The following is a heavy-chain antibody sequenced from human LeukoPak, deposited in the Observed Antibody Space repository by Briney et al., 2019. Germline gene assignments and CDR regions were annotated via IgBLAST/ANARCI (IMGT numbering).Heavy chain of an antibody. CDR1: GGSISSYY. J-gene: IGHJ6*03. D-gene: IGHD3-16*01. Sequence: SETLSLTCTVSGGSISSYYWSWIRQPPGKGLEWIGYIYYSGSTNYNPCLKSRVPISVDTSKNQFSLKLSSVTAADTAVYYCARGGSFNYYYYYMDVWGKGTTVTVSS. CDR3: ARGGSFNYYYYYMDV. CDR2: IYYSGST. V-gene: IGHV4-59*01.